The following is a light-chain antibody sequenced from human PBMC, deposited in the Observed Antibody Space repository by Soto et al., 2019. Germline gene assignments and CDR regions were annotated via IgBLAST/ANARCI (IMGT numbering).Light chain of an antibody. CDR3: SSYTTGNTPYV. CDR2: DVN. J-gene: IGLJ1*01. Sequence: QSALTQPASVSGSPGQSIAISCTGTSSDVGGSDFVSWYQHHPGKAPKLIIHDVNNRPSGVSARFSGSKSGNTASLTISGLQAEDEADYFCSSYTTGNTPYVSGAGTKLTVL. V-gene: IGLV2-14*03. CDR1: SSDVGGSDF.